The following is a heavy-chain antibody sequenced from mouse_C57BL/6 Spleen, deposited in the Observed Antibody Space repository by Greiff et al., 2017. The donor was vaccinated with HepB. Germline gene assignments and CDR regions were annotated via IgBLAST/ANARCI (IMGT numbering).Heavy chain of an antibody. J-gene: IGHJ4*01. CDR3: ATYSNYAMDY. CDR2: ISSGSSTI. Sequence: DVMLVESGGGLVKPGGSLKLSCAASGFTFSDYGMHWVRQAPEKGLEWVAYISSGSSTIYYADTVKGRFTISRDNAKNTLFLQMTSLRSEDTAMYYCATYSNYAMDYWGQGTSVTVSS. D-gene: IGHD2-5*01. CDR1: GFTFSDYG. V-gene: IGHV5-17*01.